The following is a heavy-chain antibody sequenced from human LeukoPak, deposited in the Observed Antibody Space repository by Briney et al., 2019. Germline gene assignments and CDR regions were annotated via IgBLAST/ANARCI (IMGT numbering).Heavy chain of an antibody. CDR1: GGSISSYY. J-gene: IGHJ4*02. D-gene: IGHD2-15*01. V-gene: IGHV4-59*01. CDR3: ASGGSYEGDSDY. Sequence: SETLSLTCTVSGGSISSYYWSWIRQPPGKGLEWIGYIYYSGSTNYNPSLKSRVTISVDTSKNQFSLKLSSVTAADTAVYYCASGGSYEGDSDYWGQGALVTVSS. CDR2: IYYSGST.